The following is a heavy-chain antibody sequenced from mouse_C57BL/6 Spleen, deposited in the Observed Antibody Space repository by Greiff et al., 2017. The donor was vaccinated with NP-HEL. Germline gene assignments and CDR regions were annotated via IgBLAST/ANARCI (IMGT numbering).Heavy chain of an antibody. J-gene: IGHJ4*01. V-gene: IGHV5-16*01. CDR2: IKYDGSST. CDR3: ARGTGNYGGSMDY. D-gene: IGHD2-1*01. Sequence: EVKLVESEGGLVQPGSSMKLSCTASGFTFSDYYMAWVRQVPEKGLEWVANIKYDGSSTYYLDSLKSRFIISRDNAKNILYLQMSSLKSEDTATYYCARGTGNYGGSMDYWGQGTSVTVSS. CDR1: GFTFSDYY.